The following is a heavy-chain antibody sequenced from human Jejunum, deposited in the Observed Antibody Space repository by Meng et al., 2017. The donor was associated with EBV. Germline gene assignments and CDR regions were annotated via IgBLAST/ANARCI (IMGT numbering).Heavy chain of an antibody. CDR2: IYYSGSA. CDR1: GGSISSVGYS. V-gene: IGHV4-30-2*01. Sequence: QLQLQESGPGLGKPSETLSSTCAVSGGSISSVGYSWHWIRQPPGKGLQWIGYIYYSGSAFYNPSLKSRVTLSVDRSKNQFSLNLSSVTAADTAVYYCARGAYFDYWGQGTLVTVSS. J-gene: IGHJ4*02. CDR3: ARGAYFDY.